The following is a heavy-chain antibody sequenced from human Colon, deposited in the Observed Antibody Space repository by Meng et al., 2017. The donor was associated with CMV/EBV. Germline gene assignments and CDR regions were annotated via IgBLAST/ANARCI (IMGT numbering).Heavy chain of an antibody. Sequence: QVQLVQAGVEVKKPGAQVKVSCKTSGYTFSDYHIHWVRQAPGQGLEWMGWINSNSGATDYAQKFQGRFTMTRDTSITTVYMELSSLRSDDTAVYYCARDPSGSRVPFDYWGQGSLVTVSS. CDR3: ARDPSGSRVPFDY. J-gene: IGHJ4*02. CDR2: INSNSGAT. D-gene: IGHD1-26*01. CDR1: GYTFSDYH. V-gene: IGHV1-2*02.